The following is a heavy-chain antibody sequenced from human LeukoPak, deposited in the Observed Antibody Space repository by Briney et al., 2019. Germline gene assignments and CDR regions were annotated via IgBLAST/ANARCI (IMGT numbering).Heavy chain of an antibody. CDR2: MKQSGTP. CDR1: GGSFSAFH. J-gene: IGHJ4*02. CDR3: ASRPFLYGFRTYFDN. Sequence: KPSETLSLTCAVYGGSFSAFHWNWIRQSPAKGLEWLGEMKQSGTPRYNPSLQSRVTISVGKSKNQFSLNVRSVTAADTAVYCCASRPFLYGFRTYFDNWAQGTLVTVSS. V-gene: IGHV4-34*01. D-gene: IGHD3-10*01.